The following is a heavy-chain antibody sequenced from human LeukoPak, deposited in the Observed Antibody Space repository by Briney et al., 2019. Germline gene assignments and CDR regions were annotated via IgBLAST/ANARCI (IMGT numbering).Heavy chain of an antibody. CDR3: ARGGLVGATTSFDY. CDR1: GYTFTSLG. J-gene: IGHJ4*02. V-gene: IGHV1-18*01. D-gene: IGHD1-26*01. CDR2: ISAYSGNT. Sequence: ASVKVSCKASGYTFTSLGLSWVRQVPGQGLEWMGWISAYSGNTNYAQKFQDRVTVTTDTSTTTAYMELRSLKSDDSAVYYCARGGLVGATTSFDYWGQGTLVTVSS.